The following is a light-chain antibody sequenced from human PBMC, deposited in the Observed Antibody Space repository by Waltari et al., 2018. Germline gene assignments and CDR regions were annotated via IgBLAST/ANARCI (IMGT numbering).Light chain of an antibody. CDR2: AAS. Sequence: DIQLTQSPSFLSASVGDRVTFTCRASRHIRNYLAWYQQKSGKAPKLLIFAASTLQSGVPSRFSGSGSGTEFTLTISSLQPEDLATYYCQQPPGTFGGGTKVEIK. V-gene: IGKV1-9*01. CDR3: QQPPGT. J-gene: IGKJ4*01. CDR1: RHIRNY.